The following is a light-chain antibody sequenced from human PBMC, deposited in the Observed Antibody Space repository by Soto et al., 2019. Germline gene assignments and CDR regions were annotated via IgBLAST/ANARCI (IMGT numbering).Light chain of an antibody. CDR1: QSVSSSY. J-gene: IGKJ1*01. Sequence: EIVLTQSPGTLSLSPVERATLSCRASQSVSSSYLAWYQQKPGQAPRPLIYGASSRATGIPDRFSGSGSGTDFTLTISRLEPEDFAVYYCQQYGSSPRTFGQGTKVDIK. CDR3: QQYGSSPRT. CDR2: GAS. V-gene: IGKV3-20*01.